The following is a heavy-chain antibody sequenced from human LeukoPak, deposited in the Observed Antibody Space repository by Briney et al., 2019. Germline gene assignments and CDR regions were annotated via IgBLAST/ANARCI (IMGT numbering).Heavy chain of an antibody. Sequence: GGSLRLSCAASGFTFSSYGMHWVRQAPGKGLEWVAFIRYDGSNKYYADSVKGRFTISRDNSKNTLYLQMNSLRAEDTAVYYCANLNYGSGSYNWFDPWGQGTLVTVSS. J-gene: IGHJ5*02. V-gene: IGHV3-30*02. CDR1: GFTFSSYG. D-gene: IGHD3-10*01. CDR3: ANLNYGSGSYNWFDP. CDR2: IRYDGSNK.